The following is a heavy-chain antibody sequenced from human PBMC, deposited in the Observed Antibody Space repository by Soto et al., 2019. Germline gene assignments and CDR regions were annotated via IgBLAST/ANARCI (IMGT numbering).Heavy chain of an antibody. CDR2: ISAYNGNT. D-gene: IGHD5-12*01. J-gene: IGHJ4*02. Sequence: ASVKVSCKASCYTFTSYGISLLRHTPGQWLEWMGWISAYNGNTNYAQKLQGRVTMTTDTSTSTAYMELRSLRSDDTAVYYCAREQAYSGYDYWGQGTLVTVS. V-gene: IGHV1-18*01. CDR1: CYTFTSYG. CDR3: AREQAYSGYDY.